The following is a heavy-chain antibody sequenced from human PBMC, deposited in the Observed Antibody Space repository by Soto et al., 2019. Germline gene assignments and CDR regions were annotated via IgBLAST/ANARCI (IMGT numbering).Heavy chain of an antibody. V-gene: IGHV1-69*12. Sequence: QVQLVQSGAEVKKPGSSVKVSCKASVGTFSSYAVSWVRQAPGQGLEWVGGIIPIFGTANYVQKCQGRVTITADESTSTAYMELSSLRSEDTDVYYCASAPPEHLSLNWFDAWGQGTLVTVSS. D-gene: IGHD1-26*01. CDR2: IIPIFGTA. CDR3: ASAPPEHLSLNWFDA. CDR1: VGTFSSYA. J-gene: IGHJ5*02.